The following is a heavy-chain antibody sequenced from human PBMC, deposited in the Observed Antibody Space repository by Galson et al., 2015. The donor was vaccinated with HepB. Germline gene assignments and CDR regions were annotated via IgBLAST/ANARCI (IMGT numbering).Heavy chain of an antibody. Sequence: SVKVSCKASGYTFTSYYMHWVRQAPGQGLEWMGIINPSGGSTSYAQKLQGRVTMTRDTSTSTVYMELSSLRSEDTAVYYCARAYCSSTSCYRPLLYFDYWGQGTLVTVSS. CDR3: ARAYCSSTSCYRPLLYFDY. J-gene: IGHJ4*02. CDR2: INPSGGST. V-gene: IGHV1-46*04. CDR1: GYTFTSYY. D-gene: IGHD2-2*02.